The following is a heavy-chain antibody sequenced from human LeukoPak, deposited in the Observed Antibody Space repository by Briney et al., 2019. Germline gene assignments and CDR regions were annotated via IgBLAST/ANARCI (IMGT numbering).Heavy chain of an antibody. CDR2: INTNTGNP. V-gene: IGHV7-4-1*02. J-gene: IGHJ5*02. D-gene: IGHD6-13*01. CDR1: GYTFTSHV. CDR3: AREHSSWYVSWFDP. Sequence: ASVKVSCKASGYTFTSHVINWVRQAPGQGLEWMGWINTNTGNPTYAQGFKGRFVFSLDTFVGSANLQISSLKAEDTAVYYCAREHSSWYVSWFDPWGQGTLVTVSS.